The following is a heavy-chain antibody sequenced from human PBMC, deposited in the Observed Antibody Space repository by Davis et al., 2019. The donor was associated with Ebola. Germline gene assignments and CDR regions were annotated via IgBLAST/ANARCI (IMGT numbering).Heavy chain of an antibody. CDR1: GFTFSSYV. D-gene: IGHD3-16*01. CDR3: ARDLSWAGYFDD. V-gene: IGHV3-33*01. J-gene: IGHJ4*02. CDR2: IWYDGSNR. Sequence: GGSLRLSCAASGFTFSSYVMHWVRQAPGKGLEWVALIWYDGSNRYYADSVKGRFTISRDNSKNTLFLQMNSLRAVDTAVYYCARDLSWAGYFDDWGQGTLVTVSS.